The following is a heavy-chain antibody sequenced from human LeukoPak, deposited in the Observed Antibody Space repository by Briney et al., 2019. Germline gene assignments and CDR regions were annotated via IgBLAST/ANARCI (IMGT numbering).Heavy chain of an antibody. CDR1: GYTFTSYD. CDR3: ARDQTSIYDSSVLGVFDI. Sequence: GASVKVSCKASGYTFTSYDISWVRQAPGQGLEWMGWISAYNGNTNYAQKLQGRVTMTTDTSTSTAYMELRSLRSDDTAVYYCARDQTSIYDSSVLGVFDIGGKGTMVTVFS. V-gene: IGHV1-18*01. J-gene: IGHJ3*02. CDR2: ISAYNGNT. D-gene: IGHD3-22*01.